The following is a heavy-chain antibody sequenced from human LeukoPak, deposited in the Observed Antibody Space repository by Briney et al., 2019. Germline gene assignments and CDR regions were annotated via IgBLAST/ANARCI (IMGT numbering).Heavy chain of an antibody. Sequence: ASVKVSCKVSGYTLTELSMHWVRQAPGKGLEWMGGFDPEDGETIYAQKSQGRVTMTEDTSTGTAYMDLSSLRSEDTAVYYCATAPPNENSASYDYWGQGTLVIVSS. CDR3: ATAPPNENSASYDY. D-gene: IGHD3-22*01. J-gene: IGHJ4*02. CDR2: FDPEDGET. CDR1: GYTLTELS. V-gene: IGHV1-24*01.